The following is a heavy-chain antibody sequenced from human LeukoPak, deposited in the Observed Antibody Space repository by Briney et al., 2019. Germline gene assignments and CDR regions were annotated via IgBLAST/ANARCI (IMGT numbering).Heavy chain of an antibody. J-gene: IGHJ4*01. D-gene: IGHD3-22*01. CDR1: GFTFSSYG. CDR3: AGDYYDSSGYYLGLPDY. Sequence: PGGSLRLSCAASGFTFSSYGMHWVRQAPGKGLEWVAVIWYDGSNKYYADSVKGRFTISRDNSKNTLYLQMNSLRAEDTAVYYCAGDYYDSSGYYLGLPDYWGHGTLVTVSS. V-gene: IGHV3-33*01. CDR2: IWYDGSNK.